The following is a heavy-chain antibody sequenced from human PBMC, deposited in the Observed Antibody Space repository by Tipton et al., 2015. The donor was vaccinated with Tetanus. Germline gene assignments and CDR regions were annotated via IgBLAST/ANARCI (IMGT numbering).Heavy chain of an antibody. V-gene: IGHV3-30*03. Sequence: CAASGFPFRSYGFHWVRQAPGRGLEWVAHISYDGSNTHYADSVKGRFTVSRDNSKNTLFVQMNSLGAEDTAVYYCARDRGGGVVRYYFDYWGQGTLVTVSS. CDR1: GFPFRSYG. D-gene: IGHD3-10*01. CDR3: ARDRGGGVVRYYFDY. J-gene: IGHJ4*02. CDR2: ISYDGSNT.